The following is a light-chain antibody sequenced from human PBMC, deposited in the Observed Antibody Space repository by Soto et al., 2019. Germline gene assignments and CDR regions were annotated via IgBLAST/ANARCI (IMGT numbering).Light chain of an antibody. V-gene: IGKV1-5*03. CDR1: QTISSW. Sequence: DTRMTKSTFTLSGSQVDRVTITCRASQTISSWLAWYQQKPGKAPKLLIYKASTLKSGVPSRFSGSGSGTEFTLPKSCVQADGVAVCSCHQCGGSLTCGRGTKVAIK. J-gene: IGKJ1*01. CDR2: KAS. CDR3: HQCGGSLT.